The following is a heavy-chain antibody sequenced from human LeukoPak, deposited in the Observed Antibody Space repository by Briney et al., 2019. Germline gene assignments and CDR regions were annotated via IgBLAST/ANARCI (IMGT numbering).Heavy chain of an antibody. V-gene: IGHV4-59*12. J-gene: IGHJ4*02. Sequence: NPSETLSLTCTVSGGSISSYCWSWIRQPPGKGLEWIGYIYYSGSTNYNPSLKSRVTISVDTSKNQFSLKLSSVTAADTAVYYCARAYSRRRSDRFDYWGQGALVTVSS. CDR3: ARAYSRRRSDRFDY. CDR2: IYYSGST. CDR1: GGSISSYC. D-gene: IGHD6-13*01.